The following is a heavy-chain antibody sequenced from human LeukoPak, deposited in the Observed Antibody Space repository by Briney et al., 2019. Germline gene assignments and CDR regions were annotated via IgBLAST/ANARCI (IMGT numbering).Heavy chain of an antibody. Sequence: SETLSLTCAVSGDSISSSSWWSWVRQSPGKGLEWIGEIYHSGSTNYNPSLKSRVTISVDNSRNQFSLRLSSVTAADTAVYYCACLTTVDAFDIWGQGTMVTVSS. CDR2: IYHSGST. J-gene: IGHJ3*02. V-gene: IGHV4-4*02. D-gene: IGHD4-17*01. CDR1: GDSISSSSW. CDR3: ACLTTVDAFDI.